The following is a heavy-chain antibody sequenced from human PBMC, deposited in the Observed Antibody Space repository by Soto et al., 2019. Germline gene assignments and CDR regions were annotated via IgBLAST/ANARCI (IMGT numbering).Heavy chain of an antibody. J-gene: IGHJ4*02. CDR2: IKEDGSKT. CDR1: GFTFSSYW. V-gene: IGHV3-7*01. D-gene: IGHD4-17*01. Sequence: EVQLVESGGGLVQPGGSLRVSCAASGFTFSSYWMSWVRQAPGKGLEWVANIKEDGSKTVYVDSVRGRFNISRDNAKNSVYLQMNSLRVEDTAVYYCARDEGLTETTFRFDYWGQGTLVTVSS. CDR3: ARDEGLTETTFRFDY.